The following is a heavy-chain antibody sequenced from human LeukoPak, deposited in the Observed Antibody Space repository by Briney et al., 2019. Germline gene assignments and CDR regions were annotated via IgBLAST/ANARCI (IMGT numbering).Heavy chain of an antibody. V-gene: IGHV3-21*01. CDR3: ARAVGDWDAFDI. Sequence: GGSLRLSCAASGFTFSSYSMNWVRQAPGKGLEWVSSISSSSSYIYYAGSVKGRFTISRDSAKNSLYLQMNSLRAEDTAVYYCARAVGDWDAFDIWGQGTMVTVSS. CDR2: ISSSSSYI. D-gene: IGHD2-21*01. J-gene: IGHJ3*02. CDR1: GFTFSSYS.